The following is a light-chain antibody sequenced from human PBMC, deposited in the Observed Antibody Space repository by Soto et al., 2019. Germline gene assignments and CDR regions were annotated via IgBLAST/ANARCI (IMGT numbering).Light chain of an antibody. V-gene: IGKV3-20*01. CDR1: QSINDDF. CDR2: VAS. Sequence: IVLTQSPGTLSLSPGETATLSCRASQSINDDFLAWYQQRPGQAPRLLIYVASFRATGIPDRFSGSGSGTEFTLTISRLEPEDSAAYLCQQYGRSPLTFGGGTKVEIK. J-gene: IGKJ4*01. CDR3: QQYGRSPLT.